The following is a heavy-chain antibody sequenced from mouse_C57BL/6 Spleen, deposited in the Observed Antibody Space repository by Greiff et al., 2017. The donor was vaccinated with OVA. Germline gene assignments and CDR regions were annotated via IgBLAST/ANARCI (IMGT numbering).Heavy chain of an antibody. CDR2: IDPSDSYT. J-gene: IGHJ1*03. CDR1: GYTFTSYW. V-gene: IGHV1-59*01. CDR3: ARSLVRRDWYFDV. Sequence: VQLQQPGAELVRPGTSVKLSCKASGYTFTSYWMHWVKQRPGQGLEWIGVIDPSDSYTNYNQKFKGKATLTVDTSSSTAYMQLSSLTSEDSAVYYCARSLVRRDWYFDVWGTGTTVTVSS. D-gene: IGHD2-14*01.